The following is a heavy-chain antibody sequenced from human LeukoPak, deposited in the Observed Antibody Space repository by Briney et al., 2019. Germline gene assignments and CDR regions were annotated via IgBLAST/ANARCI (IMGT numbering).Heavy chain of an antibody. J-gene: IGHJ3*02. CDR2: INSDGSST. D-gene: IGHD5-24*01. Sequence: PGGSLRLSCAASGFTFSSYWMHWVRQAPGKGLVWVSRINSDGSSTSYADSVKGRFTISRDNAKNSLYLQMNNLRAEDTAVYYCAKKMDDAFDIWGQGTMVTVSS. CDR1: GFTFSSYW. CDR3: AKKMDDAFDI. V-gene: IGHV3-74*01.